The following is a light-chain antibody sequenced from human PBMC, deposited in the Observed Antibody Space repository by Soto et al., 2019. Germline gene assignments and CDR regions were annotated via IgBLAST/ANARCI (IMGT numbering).Light chain of an antibody. CDR2: GAS. CDR1: QRISTW. Sequence: DIQMTQSPSTLPASVGDSVTITCRASQRISTWLAWYQQRPGKAPKLLLYGASTLQSAVPSRFSGSGSGTEFTLAISSLQPDDFATYYCQQYNSYPWTFGQGTKVEI. V-gene: IGKV1-5*01. J-gene: IGKJ1*01. CDR3: QQYNSYPWT.